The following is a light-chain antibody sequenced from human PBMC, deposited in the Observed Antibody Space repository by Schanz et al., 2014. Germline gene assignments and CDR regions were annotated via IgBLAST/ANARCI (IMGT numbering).Light chain of an antibody. J-gene: IGLJ2*01. CDR3: CSYAGRSLI. CDR2: KVT. V-gene: IGLV2-8*01. Sequence: HSALTQPASVSGSPGQPITISCTGTSSDVGAYNLVSWFQQHPGKAPKLMIYKVTQRPSGVPDRFSGSKSGNTASLTVSGLQADDEADYYCCSYAGRSLIFGGGTKLTVL. CDR1: SSDVGAYNL.